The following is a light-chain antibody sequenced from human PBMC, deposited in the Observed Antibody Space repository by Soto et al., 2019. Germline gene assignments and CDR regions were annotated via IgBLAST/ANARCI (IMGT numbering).Light chain of an antibody. CDR1: QSVYNY. CDR2: DAS. V-gene: IGKV3-11*01. J-gene: IGKJ1*01. CDR3: HQRANWPGT. Sequence: EIVLTQSPGTLSLSPGERATLSCRASQSVYNYLAWYQQKPGQAPRLLIYDASDRATGLPDRFSGSGSGTDFTLTISSLEPEDSAIYYCHQRANWPGTFGQGTKVDIK.